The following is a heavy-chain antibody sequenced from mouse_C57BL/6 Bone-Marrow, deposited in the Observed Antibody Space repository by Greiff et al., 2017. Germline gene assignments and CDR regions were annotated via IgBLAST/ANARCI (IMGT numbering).Heavy chain of an antibody. CDR1: GFTFSDYY. V-gene: IGHV5-12*01. CDR2: ISNGGGST. CDR3: ARQEYDYDGAMDY. J-gene: IGHJ4*01. Sequence: EVKLMESGGGLVQPGGSLKLSCAASGFTFSDYYMYWVRQTPEKRLEWVAYISNGGGSTYYPDTVKGRFTISRDNAKNTLYLQMSRLKSEDTAMYYCARQEYDYDGAMDYWGQGTSVTVSS. D-gene: IGHD2-4*01.